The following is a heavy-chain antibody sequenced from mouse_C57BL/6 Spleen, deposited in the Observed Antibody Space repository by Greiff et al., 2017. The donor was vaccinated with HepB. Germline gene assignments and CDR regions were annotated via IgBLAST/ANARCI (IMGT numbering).Heavy chain of an antibody. D-gene: IGHD1-1*01. CDR1: GYTFTDYN. CDR3: ARGTYYYGSSYGFAY. CDR2: INPNNGGT. V-gene: IGHV1-18*01. J-gene: IGHJ3*01. Sequence: EVQLKQSGPELVKPGASVKIPCKASGYTFTDYNMDWVKQSHGKSLEWIGDINPNNGGTIYNQKFKGKATLTVDKSSSTAYMELRSLTSEDTAVYYCARGTYYYGSSYGFAYWGQGTLVTVSA.